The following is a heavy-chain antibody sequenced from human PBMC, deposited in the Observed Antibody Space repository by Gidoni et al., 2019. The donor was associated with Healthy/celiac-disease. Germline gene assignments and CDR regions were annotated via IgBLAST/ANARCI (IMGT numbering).Heavy chain of an antibody. D-gene: IGHD6-19*01. CDR2: ISSSSSYI. CDR3: ARDSGWYPAY. Sequence: EVQLVESGGGLVKPGGSLRLSCAASGFTFSSYSMNWVRQAPGKGLEWVSSISSSSSYISYADSVKGRFTISRDNAKNSLYLQMNSLRAEDTAVYYCARDSGWYPAYWGQGTLVTVSS. CDR1: GFTFSSYS. V-gene: IGHV3-21*01. J-gene: IGHJ4*02.